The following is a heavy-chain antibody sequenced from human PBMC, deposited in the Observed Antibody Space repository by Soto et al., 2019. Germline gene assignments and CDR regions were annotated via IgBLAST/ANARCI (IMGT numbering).Heavy chain of an antibody. CDR2: IWFDGSDK. J-gene: IGHJ3*02. D-gene: IGHD2-2*01. V-gene: IGHV3-33*01. CDR1: GFTFSSYG. Sequence: RRLSCAASGFTFSSYGMHWVRQAPGKGLEWVALIWFDGSDKYYADSVKGRFTISRDNSKNTLYLQMNSLRADDTAVYYCARLYCSSTSCYSVGAFDIWGQGTTVTV. CDR3: ARLYCSSTSCYSVGAFDI.